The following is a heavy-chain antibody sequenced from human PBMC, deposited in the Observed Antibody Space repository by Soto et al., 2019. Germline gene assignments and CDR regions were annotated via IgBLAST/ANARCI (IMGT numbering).Heavy chain of an antibody. D-gene: IGHD3-16*01. V-gene: IGHV4-59*08. CDR2: IYYSGST. J-gene: IGHJ6*02. CDR1: GGSISSYY. CDR3: ARHGAQRPYYCYGVDV. Sequence: QVQLQESGPGLVKPSETLSLTCTVSGGSISSYYWSWIRQPPGKGLEWIGYIYYSGSTNYNPSLKSRVTISVDTAKNQYALKLSSVTAADTAVYYCARHGAQRPYYCYGVDVWGQGTTVTVSS.